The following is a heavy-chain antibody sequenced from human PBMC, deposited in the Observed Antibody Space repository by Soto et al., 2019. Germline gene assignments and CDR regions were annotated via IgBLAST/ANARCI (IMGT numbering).Heavy chain of an antibody. V-gene: IGHV4-38-2*01. J-gene: IGHJ6*02. D-gene: IGHD2-2*01. CDR3: RSSTSCYDESCVDA. CDR1: GYSISSGNY. Sequence: PSETLSLTCAVSGYSISSGNYWAWIRQPPGRGLEWIGSLYHIGSTHYNTSLKSRVTISVDTSKNHFSLELSSVTAADTAIYYCRSSTSCYDESCVDAWGQGTMVTVSS. CDR2: LYHIGST.